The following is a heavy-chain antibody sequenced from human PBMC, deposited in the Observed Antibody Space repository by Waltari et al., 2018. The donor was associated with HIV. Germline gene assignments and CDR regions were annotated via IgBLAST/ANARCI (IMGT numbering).Heavy chain of an antibody. Sequence: QVQLVQSGAEVKKPGASVKVSCKASGYSFHSYDINWVRQATGQGLEWMGWMTPSSGNTGSAQKFQGRVTMSRNTSVSTVYMELSTLTSDDTAIYFCARGGSTHTHFAYWGQGTLVTVSS. J-gene: IGHJ4*02. D-gene: IGHD1-26*01. CDR3: ARGGSTHTHFAY. CDR2: MTPSSGNT. CDR1: GYSFHSYD. V-gene: IGHV1-8*01.